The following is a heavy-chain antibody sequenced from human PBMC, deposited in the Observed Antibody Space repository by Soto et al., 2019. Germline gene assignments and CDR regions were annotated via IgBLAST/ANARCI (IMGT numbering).Heavy chain of an antibody. CDR1: GGSLNSEHYH. V-gene: IGHV4-30-4*01. J-gene: IGHJ6*02. Sequence: QIQLQESGPGLVRPSQTLSLTCTVSGGSLNSEHYHWTWIRQAPGKGMEWIGYIHYTVSVRYNPSLQSRITMSVDTSKNLFSLNLSSVTAADTAVYCCVREDDGGDRDYYGLDVWGQGTMVTVSS. D-gene: IGHD2-21*02. CDR3: VREDDGGDRDYYGLDV. CDR2: IHYTVSV.